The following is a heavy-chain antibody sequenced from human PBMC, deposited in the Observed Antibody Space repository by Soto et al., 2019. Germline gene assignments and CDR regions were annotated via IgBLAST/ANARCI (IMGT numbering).Heavy chain of an antibody. CDR3: ARGGSVGTWFDP. Sequence: SETLSLTCTVSSGSISSRDYCLIWIRPSPGRGLEWIAYIYYSGITYYNPSLKSRVTISVDTSKKQLSLKLNSVTAADTAVYYCARGGSVGTWFDPWGQGTLVTVSS. J-gene: IGHJ5*02. D-gene: IGHD2-15*01. V-gene: IGHV4-30-4*01. CDR2: IYYSGIT. CDR1: SGSISSRDYC.